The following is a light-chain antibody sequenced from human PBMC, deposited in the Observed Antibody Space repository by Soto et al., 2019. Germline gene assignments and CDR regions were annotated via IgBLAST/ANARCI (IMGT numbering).Light chain of an antibody. V-gene: IGKV3-11*01. Sequence: EIVLTQSPDTLSLSPGERATLSCRASQSVRGFLAWYQQKPGQAPRLLIYDASNRATGIPARFSGSGSGTDFTLTISSLEPEDFAVYYCQQRSNWPSVTFGQGTRLEIK. CDR1: QSVRGF. CDR3: QQRSNWPSVT. CDR2: DAS. J-gene: IGKJ5*01.